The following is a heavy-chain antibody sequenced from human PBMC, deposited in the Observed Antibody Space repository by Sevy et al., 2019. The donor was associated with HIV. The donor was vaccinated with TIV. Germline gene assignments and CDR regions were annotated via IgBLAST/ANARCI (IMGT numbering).Heavy chain of an antibody. CDR2: LIPIFGTA. CDR3: AGGNVDTAMVTPDY. D-gene: IGHD5-18*01. J-gene: IGHJ4*02. V-gene: IGHV1-69*13. Sequence: ASVKVSCKASGGTFSSYAISWVRQAPGQGLEWMGGLIPIFGTANYAQKFQGRVTITADESTSTAYMELSSLRSEDTAVYYCAGGNVDTAMVTPDYWVQGTLVTVSS. CDR1: GGTFSSYA.